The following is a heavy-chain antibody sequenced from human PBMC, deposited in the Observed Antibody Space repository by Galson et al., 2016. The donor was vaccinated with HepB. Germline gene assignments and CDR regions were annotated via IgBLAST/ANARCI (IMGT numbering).Heavy chain of an antibody. CDR3: GKHGGFDY. V-gene: IGHV3-7*03. D-gene: IGHD3-16*01. J-gene: IGHJ4*02. CDR1: GFTFGDYW. Sequence: SLRLSCAASGFTFGDYWMPWVRQAPGRGLEWVANIRRDGSQINYVDSVKGRFSISRDNSKNTLYLYMNNLTAGDTAIYYCGKHGGFDYWGQGALVTVSS. CDR2: IRRDGSQI.